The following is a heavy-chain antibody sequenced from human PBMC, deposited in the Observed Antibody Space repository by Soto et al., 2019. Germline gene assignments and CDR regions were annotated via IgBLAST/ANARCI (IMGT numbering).Heavy chain of an antibody. V-gene: IGHV4-31*03. CDR3: ARVSATGTRWFDP. J-gene: IGHJ5*02. D-gene: IGHD6-13*01. CDR1: GGSISSGAYY. CDR2: ISHRGTA. Sequence: LSLTCTVSGGSISSGAYYWGWIRQHPGKGLEWIGYISHRGTAYYTPSLKSRVSLSVDPSKSQFSLNVTSLTAADTAVYYCARVSATGTRWFDPWGPGTLVTVSS.